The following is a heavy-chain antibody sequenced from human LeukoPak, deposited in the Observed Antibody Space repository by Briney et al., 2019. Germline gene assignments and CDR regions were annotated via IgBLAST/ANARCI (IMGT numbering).Heavy chain of an antibody. Sequence: GESLKISCKGSGYSFTSYWIGWVRQMPGKGLEWMGIIYPGDSDTRYSPSFQGQVTISADKSISTACLQWSSLKASDTVMYYCARLPGYCSSTSCHREYYFDYWGQGTLVTVSS. D-gene: IGHD2-2*02. CDR1: GYSFTSYW. V-gene: IGHV5-51*01. CDR2: IYPGDSDT. J-gene: IGHJ4*02. CDR3: ARLPGYCSSTSCHREYYFDY.